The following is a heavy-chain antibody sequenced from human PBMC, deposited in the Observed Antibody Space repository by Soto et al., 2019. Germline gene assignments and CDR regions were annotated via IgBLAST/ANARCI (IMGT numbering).Heavy chain of an antibody. Sequence: GGSLRLSCAASGFTFSSYAMSWVLQAPGKGLEWVSAISGSGGSTYYADSVKGRFTISRDNSKNTLYLQMNSLRAEDTAVYYCAKKYYDILTGFDYWGQGTLVTVSS. CDR1: GFTFSSYA. V-gene: IGHV3-23*01. CDR3: AKKYYDILTGFDY. D-gene: IGHD3-9*01. CDR2: ISGSGGST. J-gene: IGHJ4*02.